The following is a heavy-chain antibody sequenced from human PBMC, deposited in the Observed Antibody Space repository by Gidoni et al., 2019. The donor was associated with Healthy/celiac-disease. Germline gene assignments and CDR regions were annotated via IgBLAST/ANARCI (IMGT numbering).Heavy chain of an antibody. D-gene: IGHD4-17*01. CDR2: ISGSGGST. V-gene: IGHV3-23*01. J-gene: IGHJ4*02. Sequence: EVQLLESGGGLVQPGGSLRLACAAPGFTFSSYAMSWVRQAPGKGLEWVSSISGSGGSTYYADSVKGRFTISRDNSKNTLYLQMNSLRAEDTAVYYCAKARQYYGDYLDFFDYWGQGTLVTVSS. CDR1: GFTFSSYA. CDR3: AKARQYYGDYLDFFDY.